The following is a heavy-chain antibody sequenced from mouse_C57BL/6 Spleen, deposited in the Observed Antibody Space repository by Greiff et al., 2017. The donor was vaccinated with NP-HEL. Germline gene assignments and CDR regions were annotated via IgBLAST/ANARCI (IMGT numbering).Heavy chain of an antibody. CDR1: GFNIKNTY. CDR2: IDPANGNT. Sequence: EVKLQESVAELVRPGASVKLSCTASGFNIKNTYMHWVKQRPEQGLEWIGRIDPANGNTKYAPKFQGKATITADTSSNTAYLQLSSLTSEDTAIYYCARAYYYGSSPYYYAMDYWGQGTSVTVSS. V-gene: IGHV14-3*01. CDR3: ARAYYYGSSPYYYAMDY. J-gene: IGHJ4*01. D-gene: IGHD1-1*01.